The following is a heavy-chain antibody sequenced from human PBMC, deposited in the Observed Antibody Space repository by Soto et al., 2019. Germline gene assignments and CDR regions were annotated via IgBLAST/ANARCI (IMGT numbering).Heavy chain of an antibody. CDR2: IYYSGST. D-gene: IGHD6-13*01. CDR3: ARSRPYKGIAAAGTFDY. CDR1: GGSIRSSSYY. J-gene: IGHJ4*02. V-gene: IGHV4-39*01. Sequence: QLQLQEWGPGLVKHSATLSLTCTVSGGSIRSSSYYLGWIRQPPGKGLEWIGSIYYSGSTYYNPPLTHRVTISADKSKNQFSLRLSAVTATDTAGYDCARSRPYKGIAAAGTFDYWGQGTLVTVSS.